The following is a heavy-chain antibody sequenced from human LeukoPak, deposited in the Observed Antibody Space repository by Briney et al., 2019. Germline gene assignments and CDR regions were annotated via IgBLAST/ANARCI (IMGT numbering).Heavy chain of an antibody. CDR1: GGSISSYY. CDR2: IITSGGN. Sequence: SETLSLTCTVSGGSISSYYWSWIRQPAGKGLEWIGRIITSGGNHYNPSLKSRVTMSVDTSKNQFSLSLSSVTAADTAVYYCARVFDKDVWGKGTTVTVSS. CDR3: ARVFDKDV. J-gene: IGHJ6*03. V-gene: IGHV4-4*07.